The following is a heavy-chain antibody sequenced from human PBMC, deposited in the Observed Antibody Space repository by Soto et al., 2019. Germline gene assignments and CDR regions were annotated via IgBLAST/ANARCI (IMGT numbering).Heavy chain of an antibody. CDR2: IYPGDSDT. CDR3: AKRYCSGGSCNLDAFDI. Sequence: PGESLKISCKGSEYSFTNYWIGWVRQMPGKGLEWMGIIYPGDSDTRYSPTFQGQVTISADKSISTAYLQWSSLKASDTAMYYCAKRYCSGGSCNLDAFDIWGQGTMVTVSS. V-gene: IGHV5-51*01. D-gene: IGHD2-15*01. CDR1: EYSFTNYW. J-gene: IGHJ3*02.